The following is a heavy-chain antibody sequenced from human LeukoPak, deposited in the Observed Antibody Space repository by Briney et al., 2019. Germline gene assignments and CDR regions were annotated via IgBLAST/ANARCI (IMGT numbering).Heavy chain of an antibody. CDR3: ARSMVSYYYYYMDV. CDR2: IYYSGST. V-gene: IGHV4-61*01. CDR1: GGSISSSRYY. Sequence: SETLSLTCTVSGGSISSSRYYWSWIRQPPGKGLEWIGYIYYSGSTNYNPSLKSRVTISVDTSKNQFSLKLSSVTAADTAVYYCARSMVSYYYYYMDVWGKGTTVTVSS. D-gene: IGHD2-8*01. J-gene: IGHJ6*03.